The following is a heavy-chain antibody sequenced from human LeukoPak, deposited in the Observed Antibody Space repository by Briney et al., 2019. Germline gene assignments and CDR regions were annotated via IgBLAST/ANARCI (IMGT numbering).Heavy chain of an antibody. CDR2: IYYSGST. J-gene: IGHJ3*02. D-gene: IGHD3-10*01. V-gene: IGHV4-59*01. CDR1: GGSLSSYY. CDR3: ARDRRGLKNAFDM. Sequence: SETLSLTCTVSGGSLSSYYWSRMRQPPGKGLEWIGYIYYSGSTNYNPSLKSRVTISVDTSNNQLSLKLNSVTAADMAVYYCARDRRGLKNAFDMWGQGTMVTVSS.